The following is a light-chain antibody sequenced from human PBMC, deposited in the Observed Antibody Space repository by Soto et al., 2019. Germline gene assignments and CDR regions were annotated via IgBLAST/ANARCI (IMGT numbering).Light chain of an antibody. CDR3: SSSTTSTTRV. V-gene: IGLV2-14*03. CDR1: SSDVGAYNS. J-gene: IGLJ1*01. Sequence: QSALTQPASVSGSPGQSITLSCTGTSSDVGAYNSVSWYQQHPGKAPKLIIYDVSTRPSGVSNRFSGSKSGNTASLTISGLQAEDEAHYYCSSSTTSTTRVFGTGTKVTVL. CDR2: DVS.